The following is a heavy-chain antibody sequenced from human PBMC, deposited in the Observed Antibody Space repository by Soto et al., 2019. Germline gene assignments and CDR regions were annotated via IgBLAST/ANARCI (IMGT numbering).Heavy chain of an antibody. CDR1: GFTFSSYA. V-gene: IGHV3-30-3*01. CDR3: ARDREIVVVPAAMKDYYYYYGMDV. CDR2: ISYDGSNK. J-gene: IGHJ6*02. Sequence: PAGSLTLSCAASGFTFSSYAMHWVRQAPGKGLEWVAVISYDGSNKYYADSVKGRFTISRDNSKNTLYLQMNSLRAEDTAVYYCARDREIVVVPAAMKDYYYYYGMDVWGQGTTVTVSS. D-gene: IGHD2-2*01.